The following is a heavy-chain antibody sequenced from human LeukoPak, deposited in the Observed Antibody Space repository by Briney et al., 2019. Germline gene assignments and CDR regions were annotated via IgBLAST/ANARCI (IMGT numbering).Heavy chain of an antibody. CDR1: GASVSGSPYY. Sequence: WESLSLTCTVSGASVSGSPYYWGCIRQPPGKGLVWIGSIVSSRSTSYNSTLQCPFTISIETSTTQICLSLNSATAADTAVYYGARGRYYDFWSGYYTGAGVVREYYFDYWGQGTLVTVSS. CDR2: IVSSRST. V-gene: IGHV4-39*02. D-gene: IGHD3-3*01. J-gene: IGHJ4*02. CDR3: ARGRYYDFWSGYYTGAGVVREYYFDY.